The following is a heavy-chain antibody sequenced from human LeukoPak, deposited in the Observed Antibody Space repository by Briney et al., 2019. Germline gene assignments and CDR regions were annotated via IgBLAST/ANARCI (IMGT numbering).Heavy chain of an antibody. D-gene: IGHD6-13*01. CDR1: GYTFTGYY. J-gene: IGHJ4*02. CDR3: ARDPTPPIAAYYFDY. V-gene: IGHV1-2*02. CDR2: INPNSGDA. Sequence: ASVKVSCKASGYTFTGYYIHWVRQAPGQGLEWMGLINPNSGDANYAQKFQGRVTMTRDTSISTAYMELSRLRSDDTAVYYCARDPTPPIAAYYFDYWGQGTLVTVSS.